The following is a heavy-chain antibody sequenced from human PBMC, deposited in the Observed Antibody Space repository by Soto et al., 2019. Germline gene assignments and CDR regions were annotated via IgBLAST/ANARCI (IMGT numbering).Heavy chain of an antibody. CDR3: ANSVGPYLTTVTTF. V-gene: IGHV3-30*18. D-gene: IGHD4-17*01. CDR2: ISYDGSNK. Sequence: GGSLRLSCAASGFTFSSYGMHWVRQAPVKGLEWVAVISYDGSNKYYADSVKGRFTISRDNSKNTLYLQMNSLRAEDTAVYYCANSVGPYLTTVTTFWGQGTLVTVSS. CDR1: GFTFSSYG. J-gene: IGHJ4*02.